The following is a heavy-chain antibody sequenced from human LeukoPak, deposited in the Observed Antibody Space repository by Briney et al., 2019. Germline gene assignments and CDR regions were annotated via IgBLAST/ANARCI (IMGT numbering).Heavy chain of an antibody. CDR2: INPSGGTT. Sequence: ASVKVSCKASGYTFTSYYMHWVRQAPGQGLEWMGIINPSGGTTNYAQKFQGRVTITADESTSTAYMELSSLRSEDTAVYYCAREGRCSSTSCSFDYWGQGTLVTVSS. CDR1: GYTFTSYY. D-gene: IGHD2-2*01. CDR3: AREGRCSSTSCSFDY. J-gene: IGHJ4*02. V-gene: IGHV1-46*01.